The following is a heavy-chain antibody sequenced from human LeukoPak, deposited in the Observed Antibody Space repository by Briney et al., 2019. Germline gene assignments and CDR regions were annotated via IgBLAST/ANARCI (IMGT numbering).Heavy chain of an antibody. CDR3: ARAREWLSDAFDI. CDR2: ISTSSIYI. CDR1: GFTFSSYS. V-gene: IGHV3-21*01. Sequence: GGSLRLSCAASGFTFSSYSMNWVRQAPGKGLEWVSSISTSSIYIYYPDSLKGRFTISRDNAKNSLYLQMNSLRAEDTAVYYCARAREWLSDAFDIWGQGTMVTVSS. J-gene: IGHJ3*02. D-gene: IGHD3-3*01.